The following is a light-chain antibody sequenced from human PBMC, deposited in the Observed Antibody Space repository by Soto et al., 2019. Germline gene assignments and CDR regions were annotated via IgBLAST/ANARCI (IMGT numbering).Light chain of an antibody. J-gene: IGKJ4*01. V-gene: IGKV1-39*01. Sequence: DLQMTQSPSSLSASVGDRVTITCRASQSISSYLNWYQQKPGKAPNLLIYSASKLHSGVPSRFSGSGSGTDFTLIISSLQPDDFATYYCQQSSSNPLTFGGGTRV. CDR1: QSISSY. CDR2: SAS. CDR3: QQSSSNPLT.